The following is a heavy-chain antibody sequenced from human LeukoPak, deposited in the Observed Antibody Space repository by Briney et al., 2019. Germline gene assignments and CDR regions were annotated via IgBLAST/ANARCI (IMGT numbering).Heavy chain of an antibody. CDR2: ISSSSSII. CDR3: ARDQEVRYSSSWYYYYYMDV. Sequence: GGSLRLSCAVSGFTFSSYSMNWVRQAPGKGLEWVSYISSSSSIIYYADSVKGRFTISRDNAKNSLYLQMNSLRAGDTAVYYCARDQEVRYSSSWYYYYYMDVWGKGTTVTVSS. V-gene: IGHV3-48*04. J-gene: IGHJ6*03. CDR1: GFTFSSYS. D-gene: IGHD6-13*01.